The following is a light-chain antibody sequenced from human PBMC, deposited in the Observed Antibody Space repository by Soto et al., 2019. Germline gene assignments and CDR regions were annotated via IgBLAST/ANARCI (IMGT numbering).Light chain of an antibody. Sequence: QSALTQPRSVSGSPGQSVTISCSGTSGDVGGYNYVSWYQQHPGTAPKLVMYEVSERPSAVPDRFSGSKSGNTASLTVSGLQADDEADYYCSSYAGNNIVVFGGGTKLTVL. J-gene: IGLJ2*01. CDR1: SGDVGGYNY. V-gene: IGLV2-8*01. CDR3: SSYAGNNIVV. CDR2: EVS.